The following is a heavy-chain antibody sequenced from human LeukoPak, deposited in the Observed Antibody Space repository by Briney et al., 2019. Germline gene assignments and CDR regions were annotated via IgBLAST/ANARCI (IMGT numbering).Heavy chain of an antibody. V-gene: IGHV4-38-2*02. Sequence: SETLSLTCTVSGYSINSAYYWGWIRQPPGKGLEWIGNIYHSGSTYYNPSLKSRLTISVDTSKNQFSLKLSSVSAADTAVYYCARLITSGYYFFDDWGQGTLVTVSS. J-gene: IGHJ4*02. CDR3: ARLITSGYYFFDD. D-gene: IGHD3-22*01. CDR2: IYHSGST. CDR1: GYSINSAYY.